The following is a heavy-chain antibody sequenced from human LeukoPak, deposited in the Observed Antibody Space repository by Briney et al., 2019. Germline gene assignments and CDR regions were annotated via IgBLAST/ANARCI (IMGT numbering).Heavy chain of an antibody. CDR1: GFTFSSYA. D-gene: IGHD1-26*01. Sequence: GGSLRLSCAASGFTFSSYAMSGVRQAPGKGLEWVSAISGSGGSTYYADSVKGRFTISRDNSKNTLYLQMNSLRAEDTAVYYCAKRQGHRGSQAHDYWGQGTLVTVSS. V-gene: IGHV3-23*01. J-gene: IGHJ4*02. CDR3: AKRQGHRGSQAHDY. CDR2: ISGSGGST.